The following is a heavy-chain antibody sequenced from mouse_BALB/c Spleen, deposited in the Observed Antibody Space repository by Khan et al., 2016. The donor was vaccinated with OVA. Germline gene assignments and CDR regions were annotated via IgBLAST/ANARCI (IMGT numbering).Heavy chain of an antibody. Sequence: QVQLQQSGAELVRPGASVKLSCKASGYTFTSYWMNWVKQRPGQGLEWIGMIDPSDSETPYNQMFKDKATLTVDKFSRTAYMQLSSLTSEDSAVYYCARREKYGYDPSWFAYWGQGTLVTVSS. CDR3: ARREKYGYDPSWFAY. CDR1: GYTFTSYW. V-gene: IGHV1-61*01. CDR2: IDPSDSET. J-gene: IGHJ3*01. D-gene: IGHD2-2*01.